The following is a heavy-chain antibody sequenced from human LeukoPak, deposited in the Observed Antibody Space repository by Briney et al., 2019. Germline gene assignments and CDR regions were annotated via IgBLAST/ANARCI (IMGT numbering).Heavy chain of an antibody. J-gene: IGHJ6*04. CDR3: AELGITMIGGV. V-gene: IGHV3-48*03. CDR2: ISSSGSTI. Sequence: GGSLRLSCAASGVTFSSYEMNCVRQAPGKGLEWVSYISSSGSTIYYADSVKGRFTISRDNAKNSLYLQMNSLRPEDTAVYYCAELGITMIGGVWGKGTTVTISS. CDR1: GVTFSSYE. D-gene: IGHD3-10*02.